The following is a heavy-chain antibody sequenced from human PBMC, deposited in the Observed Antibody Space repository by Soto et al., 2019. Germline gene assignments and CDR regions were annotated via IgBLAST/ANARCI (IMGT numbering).Heavy chain of an antibody. D-gene: IGHD5-12*01. J-gene: IGHJ4*02. CDR3: ARERREEIHDGYDLDC. CDR2: IYTSGST. Sequence: QVQLQESGPGLVKPSETLSLTCTVSGGSINDYYWGWIRQLAGKGLEWIGRIYTSGSTDYNPSLKSRVTISIDTSKNQFYLMVTSMTAADTAVYYCARERREEIHDGYDLDCWGQGTLVTVSS. CDR1: GGSINDYY. V-gene: IGHV4-4*07.